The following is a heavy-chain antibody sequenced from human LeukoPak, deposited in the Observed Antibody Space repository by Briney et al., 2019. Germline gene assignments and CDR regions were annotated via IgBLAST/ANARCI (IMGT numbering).Heavy chain of an antibody. Sequence: GGSLRLSCAASGFSFSTYSMNWVRQAPGKGLEWVSYIVGSSSTIYYADSVKGRFTISRDNAKNSLYLQMNSLRAEDTAVYYCARDLDGDVAVALFDYWGQGTLVTVSS. CDR2: IVGSSSTI. CDR1: GFSFSTYS. D-gene: IGHD6-19*01. J-gene: IGHJ4*02. V-gene: IGHV3-48*04. CDR3: ARDLDGDVAVALFDY.